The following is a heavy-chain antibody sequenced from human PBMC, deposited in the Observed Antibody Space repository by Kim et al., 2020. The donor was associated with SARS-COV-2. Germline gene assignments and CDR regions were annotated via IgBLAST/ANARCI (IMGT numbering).Heavy chain of an antibody. CDR2: INAGNGNT. D-gene: IGHD3-10*01. CDR1: GYTFTSYL. Sequence: ASVKVSCKASGYTFTSYLMYWVRQAPGQRLEWMGWINAGNGNTKYSQKFQGRVTINRDTTASTAYMELSSLTSEDTAVYYCARVILNNWFDPWGQGTLVT. CDR3: ARVILNNWFDP. V-gene: IGHV1-3*01. J-gene: IGHJ5*02.